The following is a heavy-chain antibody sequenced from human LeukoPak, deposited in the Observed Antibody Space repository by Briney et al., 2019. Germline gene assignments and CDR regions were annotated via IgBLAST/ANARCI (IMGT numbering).Heavy chain of an antibody. J-gene: IGHJ6*03. CDR2: IYTSGST. CDR1: GGSISSGSYY. D-gene: IGHD2-2*01. V-gene: IGHV4-61*02. CDR3: AREAGYCTSTSCFPPYYMDV. Sequence: TSETLSLTCTVSGGSISSGSYYWSWIRQPAGKGLEWIGRIYTSGSTNYNPSLKSRVTISVDTSKNQFSLKLSSVTAADTAVYYCAREAGYCTSTSCFPPYYMDVWGKGTTVTVSS.